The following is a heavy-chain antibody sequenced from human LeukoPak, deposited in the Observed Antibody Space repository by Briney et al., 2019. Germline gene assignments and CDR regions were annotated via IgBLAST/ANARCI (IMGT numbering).Heavy chain of an antibody. CDR3: TPGLAAAGTSTYAEYFQH. CDR2: INPNSGGT. CDR1: GYTFTGYY. Sequence: ASVKVSCKASGYTFTGYYMHWVRQAPGQGLEWMGWINPNSGGTNYAQKFQGRVTMTRDTSISTVYMELSRLRSDDTAVYYCTPGLAAAGTSTYAEYFQHWGQGTLVTVSS. D-gene: IGHD6-13*01. J-gene: IGHJ1*01. V-gene: IGHV1-2*02.